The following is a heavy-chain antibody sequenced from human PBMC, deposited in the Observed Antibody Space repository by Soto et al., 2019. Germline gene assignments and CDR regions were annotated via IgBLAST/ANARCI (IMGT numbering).Heavy chain of an antibody. Sequence: ASVKVTCTAPAYTFTSYYINWVRQAPGQGLEWMGWNSVYTGNTEYARKFQGRVVMNTDLSTSTAYRELSSLRSDDTALYYCVRDRFHYYVSTNRTNWFDPWGQGTLVTVSS. CDR1: AYTFTSYY. CDR3: VRDRFHYYVSTNRTNWFDP. J-gene: IGHJ5*02. D-gene: IGHD3-10*02. CDR2: NSVYTGNT. V-gene: IGHV1-18*04.